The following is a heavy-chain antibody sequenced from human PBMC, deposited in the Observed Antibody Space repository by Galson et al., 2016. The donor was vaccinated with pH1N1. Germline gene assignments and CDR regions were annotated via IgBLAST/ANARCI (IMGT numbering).Heavy chain of an antibody. J-gene: IGHJ4*02. D-gene: IGHD5-24*01. CDR2: IYYSGAT. CDR3: ARGARYNGNIKVDY. CDR1: GGSISRGAYY. V-gene: IGHV4-31*03. Sequence: TLSLTCTVSGGSISRGAYYWTWIRQHPVKGLEWIGYIYYSGATYYNPSLKSRVSVSIDTSKNQFSLNLNSVTAADTAVYLCARGARYNGNIKVDYWGQGTQVTVSS.